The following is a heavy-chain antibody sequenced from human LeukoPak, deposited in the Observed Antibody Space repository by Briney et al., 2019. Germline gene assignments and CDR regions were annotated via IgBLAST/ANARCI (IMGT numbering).Heavy chain of an antibody. Sequence: SQTLSLTCAISGDSVSSSSAACNWFRQSPSRGLEWLGRTYYRSKWYNEYAVSVRSRITINPDTSKNQFSLQLNSVTPEDTAVYYCARGKRLDYWGQGTLVTVSS. CDR3: ARGKRLDY. CDR2: TYYRSKWYN. D-gene: IGHD6-19*01. CDR1: GDSVSSSSAA. V-gene: IGHV6-1*01. J-gene: IGHJ4*02.